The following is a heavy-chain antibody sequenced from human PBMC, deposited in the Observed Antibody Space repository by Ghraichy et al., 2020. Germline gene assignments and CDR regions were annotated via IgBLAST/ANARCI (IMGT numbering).Heavy chain of an antibody. CDR1: GFTFSSYD. Sequence: GGSLRLSCAASGFTFSSYDMHWVRQATGKGLEWVSAIGTAGDPYYPGSVKGRFTISRENAKNSLYLQMNSLRAGDTAVYYCARALPPPRIVGATIDYYGMDVWGQGTTVTVSS. J-gene: IGHJ6*02. CDR3: ARALPPPRIVGATIDYYGMDV. CDR2: IGTAGDP. D-gene: IGHD1-26*01. V-gene: IGHV3-13*05.